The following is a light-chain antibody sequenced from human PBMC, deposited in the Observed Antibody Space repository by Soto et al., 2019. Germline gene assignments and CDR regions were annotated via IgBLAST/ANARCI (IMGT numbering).Light chain of an antibody. V-gene: IGKV4-1*01. J-gene: IGKJ5*01. CDR1: HIRLDSSNNTAS. CDR3: TISSCTPIS. Sequence: IVRSEFAPGLAVSLCERATLNFKSNHIRLDSSNNTASLPWSHKKPGQPPKLIIYWASPREFAVPARFSGSGSGTDLTLPICSLQAEDVTLYSSTISSCTPISSAQGTRLEIK. CDR2: WAS.